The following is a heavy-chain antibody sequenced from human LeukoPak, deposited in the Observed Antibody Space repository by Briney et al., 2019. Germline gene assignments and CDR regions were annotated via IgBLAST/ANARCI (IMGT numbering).Heavy chain of an antibody. D-gene: IGHD7-27*01. CDR1: GGSISSYY. CDR2: IYYSGST. V-gene: IGHV4-59*12. J-gene: IGHJ6*03. CDR3: ARVTLGINYMDV. Sequence: PSETLSLTCTVFGGSISSYYWSWIRQPPGKGLEWIGYIYYSGSTNYNPSLKSRVTMSVDTSKNQFSLKLSSVTAADTAVYYCARVTLGINYMDVWGKGTTITVSS.